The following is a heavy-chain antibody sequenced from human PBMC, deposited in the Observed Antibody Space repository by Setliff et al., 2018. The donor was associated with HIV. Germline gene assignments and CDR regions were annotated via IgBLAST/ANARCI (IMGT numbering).Heavy chain of an antibody. CDR2: TYHSGTT. D-gene: IGHD5-18*01. Sequence: PSETLSLTCSVSGGSITRGYYWGWIRQPPEKGLEWIGSTYHSGTTYYNPSLKSRLTISVDTSKNHFSLKLSSVTAADTAVYYCARRDGYSYGFYFDYWGQGTLVTVSS. CDR1: GGSITRGYY. V-gene: IGHV4-38-2*02. J-gene: IGHJ4*02. CDR3: ARRDGYSYGFYFDY.